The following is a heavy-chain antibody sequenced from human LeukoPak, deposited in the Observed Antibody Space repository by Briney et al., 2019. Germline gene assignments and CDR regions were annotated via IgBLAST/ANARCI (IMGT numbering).Heavy chain of an antibody. CDR3: ARGRIAVADRALDY. CDR1: GYTFTSYD. Sequence: ASVKVSCKASGYTFTSYDINWVRQATGHGLEWMGWMNPNSGNTGYAQKFQGRVTITRNTSISTAYMELSSLRSADAAVYYCARGRIAVADRALDYWGQGTLVTVSS. D-gene: IGHD6-19*01. J-gene: IGHJ4*02. V-gene: IGHV1-8*03. CDR2: MNPNSGNT.